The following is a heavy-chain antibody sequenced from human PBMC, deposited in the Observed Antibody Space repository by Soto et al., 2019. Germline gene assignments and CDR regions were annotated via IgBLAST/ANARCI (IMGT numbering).Heavy chain of an antibody. D-gene: IGHD3-22*01. CDR1: GFTFGDYA. J-gene: IGHJ4*02. V-gene: IGHV3-49*04. Sequence: GGSLRLSCTASGFTFGDYAMSWVRPAPGKGLEWVGFIRSKAYGGTTEYAASVKGRFTISRDDSKSIAYLQMNSLKTEDTAVYYCTRAPRDYYDSSGYYTLFDYLGQGTLVTVSS. CDR2: IRSKAYGGTT. CDR3: TRAPRDYYDSSGYYTLFDY.